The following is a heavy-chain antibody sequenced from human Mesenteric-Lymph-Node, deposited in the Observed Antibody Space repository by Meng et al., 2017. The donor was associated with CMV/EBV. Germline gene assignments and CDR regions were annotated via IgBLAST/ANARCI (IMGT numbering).Heavy chain of an antibody. V-gene: IGHV1-18*01. J-gene: IGHJ4*02. CDR1: GYTFTSYG. D-gene: IGHD5-18*01. CDR2: ISAYNGNT. Sequence: GESLKISCKASGYTFTSYGISWVRQAPGQGLEWMGWISAYNGNTNYAQKLQGRVTMTTDTSTSTAYMELRSLRSDDTAVYYCAGPSVDTAMAYWGQGTLVTVSS. CDR3: AGPSVDTAMAY.